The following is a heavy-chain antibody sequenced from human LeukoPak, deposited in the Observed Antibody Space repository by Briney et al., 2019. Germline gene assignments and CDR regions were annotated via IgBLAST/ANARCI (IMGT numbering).Heavy chain of an antibody. V-gene: IGHV3-74*01. CDR2: INTDGSTT. CDR1: GFTFSSYW. D-gene: IGHD1-1*01. Sequence: GGSLRLSCAASGFTFSSYWMHWVRQAPGKGLVWVSLINTDGSTTNYADSVKGRFSVSRDNAKNTLYLQMNSLRAEDTAVYYCARDLDRDGSTHFDDWGQGTLVTVSS. CDR3: ARDLDRDGSTHFDD. J-gene: IGHJ4*02.